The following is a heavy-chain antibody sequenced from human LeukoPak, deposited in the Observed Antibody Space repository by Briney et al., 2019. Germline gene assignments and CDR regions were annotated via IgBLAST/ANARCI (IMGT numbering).Heavy chain of an antibody. J-gene: IGHJ5*02. CDR3: ESLFCTSTSCSYNWFDP. V-gene: IGHV1-8*01. CDR1: GYTFTSYG. CDR2: MNPNSANT. Sequence: GSLTVSCRAAGYTFTSYGIYWERQGHRPVREWMGWMNPNSANTVHAKKLQGRVGMARNTSMCTAYMELSSLRSEDTAVYYCESLFCTSTSCSYNWFDPWGQGTLVTVSS. D-gene: IGHD2-2*01.